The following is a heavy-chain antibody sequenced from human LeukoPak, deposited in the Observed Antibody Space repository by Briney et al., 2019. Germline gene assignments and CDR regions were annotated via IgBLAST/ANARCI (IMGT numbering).Heavy chain of an antibody. Sequence: GESLKISCKGSGYSFTTYWIGWVRQMPGKGLEWMGIIYPGDSDTRYNPSFQGQVTISADRSISTAYLQWSSLKASDTAMYYCARYGYCSTSSCSGMDYWGQGTLVTVSS. D-gene: IGHD2-2*03. CDR2: IYPGDSDT. CDR1: GYSFTTYW. V-gene: IGHV5-51*01. J-gene: IGHJ4*02. CDR3: ARYGYCSTSSCSGMDY.